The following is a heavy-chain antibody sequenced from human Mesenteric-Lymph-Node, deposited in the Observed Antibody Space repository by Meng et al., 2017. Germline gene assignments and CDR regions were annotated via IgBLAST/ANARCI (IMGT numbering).Heavy chain of an antibody. V-gene: IGHV3-7*01. Sequence: GESLKISCAASGFTFSTYWMSWVRQAPGKGLEWVANIKQDGSEKYYVDSVKGRFTISRDNAKNSRYLQMNSLRAEDTAVYYCARRHYYGSGTYYKFFDYWGQGTRVTVSS. CDR1: GFTFSTYW. CDR3: ARRHYYGSGTYYKFFDY. J-gene: IGHJ4*02. CDR2: IKQDGSEK. D-gene: IGHD3-10*01.